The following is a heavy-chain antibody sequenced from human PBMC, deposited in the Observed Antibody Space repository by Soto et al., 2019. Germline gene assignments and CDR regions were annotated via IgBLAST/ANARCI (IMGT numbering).Heavy chain of an antibody. CDR2: ISGSGGST. CDR1: GFTFSSYA. D-gene: IGHD3-3*01. J-gene: IGHJ6*03. V-gene: IGHV3-23*01. Sequence: GGSLRLSCAASGFTFSSYAMSWVRQAPGKGLEWVSAISGSGGSTYYADSVQGRFTISRDNSKNTLYLQMNSLRAEDTAVYYFARSGDPGQYYQAFWGKGTSVTVSS. CDR3: ARSGDPGQYYQAF.